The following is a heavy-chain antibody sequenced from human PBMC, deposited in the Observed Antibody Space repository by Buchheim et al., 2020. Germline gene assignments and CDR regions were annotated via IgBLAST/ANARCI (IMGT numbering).Heavy chain of an antibody. Sequence: EVQLVESGGGLVQPGGSLRLSCAASGFTFSSYWMSWVRQAPGKGLEWVANIKQDGSEKCYVDSVKGRFIISRDNAKNSLYLQMNGLTAEDTAVYYCASSGYAYGQGYWGQGTL. CDR3: ASSGYAYGQGY. J-gene: IGHJ4*02. CDR2: IKQDGSEK. V-gene: IGHV3-7*01. D-gene: IGHD5-18*01. CDR1: GFTFSSYW.